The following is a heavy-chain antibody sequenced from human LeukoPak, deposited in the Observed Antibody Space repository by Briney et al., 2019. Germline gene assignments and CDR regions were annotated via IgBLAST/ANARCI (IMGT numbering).Heavy chain of an antibody. CDR2: ISSSSSYI. Sequence: GGSLRLSCAASGFTFSSYSMNWVRQAPGKGLEGVSSISSSSSYIYYADSVKGRSTISRDNAKNSLYLQMNSLRAEDTAVYYCAVLDYDFWSGYYPDYWGQGTLVTVSS. CDR1: GFTFSSYS. D-gene: IGHD3-3*01. CDR3: AVLDYDFWSGYYPDY. V-gene: IGHV3-21*01. J-gene: IGHJ4*02.